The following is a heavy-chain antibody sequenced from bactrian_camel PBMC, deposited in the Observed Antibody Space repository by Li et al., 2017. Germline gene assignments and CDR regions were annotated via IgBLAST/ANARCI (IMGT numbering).Heavy chain of an antibody. D-gene: IGHD4*01. CDR1: GITFSRHD. V-gene: IGHV3S40*01. CDR3: AAERLLVGFRTCGGTATVTLFTN. J-gene: IGHJ4*01. CDR2: ITSLPSLFRST. Sequence: DVQLVESGGGLVQPGGSLRLSCLASGITFSRHDMSWVRQAPGKEVEWVAGITSLPSLFRSTSYADSVKGRFTISRDNAKNTLSLQMNSLQPEDTAMYYCAAERLLVGFRTCGGTATVTLFTNRGQGTQVTVS.